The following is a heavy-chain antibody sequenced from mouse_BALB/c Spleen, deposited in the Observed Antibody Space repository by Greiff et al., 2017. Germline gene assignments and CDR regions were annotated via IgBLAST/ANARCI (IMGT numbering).Heavy chain of an antibody. CDR3: ARFHYYGYVDY. Sequence: EVMLVESGGGLVQPGGSRKLSCAASGFTFSSFGMHWVRQAPEKGLEWVAYISSGSSTIYYADTVKGRFTISRDNPKNTLFLQMTSLRSEDTAMYYCARFHYYGYVDYWGQGTTLTVSS. V-gene: IGHV5-17*02. J-gene: IGHJ2*01. D-gene: IGHD1-2*01. CDR2: ISSGSSTI. CDR1: GFTFSSFG.